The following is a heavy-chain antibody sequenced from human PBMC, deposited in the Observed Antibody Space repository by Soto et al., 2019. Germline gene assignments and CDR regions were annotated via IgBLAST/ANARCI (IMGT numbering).Heavy chain of an antibody. Sequence: SETLSLTCTVSGGSISRSSYYGGWIRQPPGKGLEWIGSIYYSGSTYYNPSLKSRVTISVDTSKNQFSLKLTSVTAADTAVYYCARQEITMVRAFNWFDPWGQGTLVTVSS. J-gene: IGHJ5*02. V-gene: IGHV4-39*01. CDR1: GGSISRSSYY. CDR2: IYYSGST. D-gene: IGHD3-10*01. CDR3: ARQEITMVRAFNWFDP.